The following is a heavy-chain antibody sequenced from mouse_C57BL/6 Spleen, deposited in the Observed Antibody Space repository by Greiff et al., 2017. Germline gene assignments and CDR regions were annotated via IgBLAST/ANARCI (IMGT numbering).Heavy chain of an antibody. CDR3: AREGDYYGNYP. D-gene: IGHD2-1*01. Sequence: VQLKESGPELVKPGASVKIPCKASGYTFTDYNMDWVKQSHGKSLEWIGDINPNHGGTIYNQTFKGKATLTVDKSSSTAYMELRSLTSEDTAVYYCAREGDYYGNYPWGQGTLVTVAA. CDR2: INPNHGGT. CDR1: GYTFTDYN. J-gene: IGHJ3*01. V-gene: IGHV1-18*01.